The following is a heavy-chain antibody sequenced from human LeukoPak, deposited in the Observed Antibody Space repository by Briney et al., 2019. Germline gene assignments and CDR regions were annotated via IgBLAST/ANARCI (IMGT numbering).Heavy chain of an antibody. CDR2: IMPLFGTA. V-gene: IGHV1-69*05. Sequence: GALVKVSCKTSGGTFNNSAISWVRQAPGQGLEWLGGIMPLFGTAGYAQKFQGRVTITKDESTRTVYLELTSLTSDDTAVYYCARDVHGDYGSGWFDPWGQGTLVSVPS. CDR1: GGTFNNSA. CDR3: ARDVHGDYGSGWFDP. D-gene: IGHD4-17*01. J-gene: IGHJ5*02.